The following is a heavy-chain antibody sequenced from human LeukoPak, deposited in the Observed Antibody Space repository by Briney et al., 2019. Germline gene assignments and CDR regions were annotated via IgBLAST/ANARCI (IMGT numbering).Heavy chain of an antibody. CDR2: MNPNSGNT. V-gene: IGHV1-8*01. CDR1: GYTFTSYD. D-gene: IGHD6-19*01. J-gene: IGHJ4*02. CDR3: ARGDGSGWLTDY. Sequence: ASVKVSCKASGYTFTSYDINWVRQATGQGLEWMGWMNPNSGNTGYAQRFQGRVTMTRNTSISTAYMELSSLRSEDTAVYYCARGDGSGWLTDYWGQGTLVTVSS.